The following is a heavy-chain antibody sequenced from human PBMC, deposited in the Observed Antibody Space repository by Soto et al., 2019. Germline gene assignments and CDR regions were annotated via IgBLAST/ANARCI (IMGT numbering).Heavy chain of an antibody. V-gene: IGHV3-30-3*01. CDR2: ISYDGSNK. CDR3: ARVPSASGRAHFDY. J-gene: IGHJ4*02. Sequence: QVPLVESGGGVVQPGRSLRLSCAASGFTFSSYAMHWVRQAPGKGLEWVAVISYDGSNKYYADSVKGRFTIARDNSKYTLYLQVNSLRAEDTAVYFCARVPSASGRAHFDYWGQGTLVTVSS. D-gene: IGHD2-15*01. CDR1: GFTFSSYA.